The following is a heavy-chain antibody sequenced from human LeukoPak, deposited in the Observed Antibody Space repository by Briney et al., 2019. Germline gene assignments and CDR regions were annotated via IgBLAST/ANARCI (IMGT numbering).Heavy chain of an antibody. CDR3: ATLGFYDFWSGYENWFDP. D-gene: IGHD3-3*01. V-gene: IGHV1-24*01. J-gene: IGHJ5*02. CDR2: FDPEDGET. Sequence: GASVKVSCKTSGYIFTNYYIHWVRRAPGKGLEWMGGFDPEDGETIYAQKFQGRVTMTEDTSTDTAYMELSSLRSEDTAVYYCATLGFYDFWSGYENWFDPWGQGTLVTVSS. CDR1: GYIFTNYY.